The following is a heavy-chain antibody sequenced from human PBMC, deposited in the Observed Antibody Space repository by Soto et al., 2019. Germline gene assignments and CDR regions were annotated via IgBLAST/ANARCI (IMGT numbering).Heavy chain of an antibody. CDR3: ARTTAYETSGYYYHTY. J-gene: IGHJ4*02. CDR2: ISAYNGNT. V-gene: IGHV1-18*01. CDR1: GYTFTSYG. D-gene: IGHD3-22*01. Sequence: ASVKVSCKASGYTFTSYGISWVRQAPGQGLEWMGWISAYNGNTNYAQKLQGRVTMTTDTSTSTAYMELRSLRSDDTAVYYCARTTAYETSGYYYHTYWGQGTQVTVSS.